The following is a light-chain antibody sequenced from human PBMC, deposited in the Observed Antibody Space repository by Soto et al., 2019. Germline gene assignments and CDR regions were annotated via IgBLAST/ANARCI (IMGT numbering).Light chain of an antibody. CDR3: QQRSSWPPAII. CDR1: QSITNY. V-gene: IGKV3-11*01. CDR2: DAS. J-gene: IGKJ5*01. Sequence: EIVLTQSPATLSLSPGERATLSCRASQSITNYLAWYQQKPGQAPRLLIYDASNRATGIPARFSGSGSGTDFALTISSLAPEDFAVYYCQQRSSWPPAIIFGQGTRLEMK.